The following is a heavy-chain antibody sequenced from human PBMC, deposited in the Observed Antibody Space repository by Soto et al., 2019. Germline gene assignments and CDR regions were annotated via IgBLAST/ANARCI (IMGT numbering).Heavy chain of an antibody. V-gene: IGHV3-74*01. CDR1: GFTFSSHW. CDR2: INGDGSSI. J-gene: IGHJ5*02. CDR3: AREIIAVSGTIRWFDP. Sequence: EVQLVESGGGLVQPGGSLRLSCAASGFTFSSHWMHWVRQAPGRGPVWVSRINGDGSSIRYADSVKGRFTISRDNAKNTLYLQMNSLRAEDTAVYYCAREIIAVSGTIRWFDPWGQGTLVTVSP. D-gene: IGHD6-13*01.